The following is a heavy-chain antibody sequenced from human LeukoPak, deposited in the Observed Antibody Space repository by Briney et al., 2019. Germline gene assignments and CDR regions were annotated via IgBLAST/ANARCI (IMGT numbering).Heavy chain of an antibody. J-gene: IGHJ4*02. Sequence: SETLSLTCAVYGGSFSGYYWSWIRQPPGKGLEWIGEINHSGSTNYNPSLKSRVTISVDTSKNQFSLKLSSVTAADTAVYYCARRYYPGIAVAAYGHWGQGTLVTVSS. V-gene: IGHV4-34*01. CDR1: GGSFSGYY. CDR3: ARRYYPGIAVAAYGH. D-gene: IGHD6-19*01. CDR2: INHSGST.